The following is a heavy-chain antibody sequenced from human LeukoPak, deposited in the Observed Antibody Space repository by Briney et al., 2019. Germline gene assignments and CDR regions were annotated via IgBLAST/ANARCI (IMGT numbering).Heavy chain of an antibody. CDR1: GFTFSSYS. V-gene: IGHV3-21*01. Sequence: GGSLRLSCAASGFTFSSYSLNWVRQAPGKGLEWVSCISSSSTYIYYADSVRGRFTISRDNAKNSLYLQMNSLRAEDTAVYYCAELGITMIGGVWGKGTTVTISS. CDR2: ISSSSTYI. J-gene: IGHJ6*04. CDR3: AELGITMIGGV. D-gene: IGHD3-10*02.